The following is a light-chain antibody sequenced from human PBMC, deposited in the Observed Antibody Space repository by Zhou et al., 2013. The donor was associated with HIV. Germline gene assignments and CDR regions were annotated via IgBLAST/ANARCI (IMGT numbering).Light chain of an antibody. Sequence: EIVLTQSPGTLSLSPGERATLSCRASQSITSSSLAWHQQKPGRAPRLLIYGASNRATGIPDRFSGSGSGTDFTLTISRLEPEDFAVYYCQQYGSSPPRYTFGQGTKPGDQT. J-gene: IGKJ2*01. CDR3: QQYGSSPPRYT. CDR1: QSITSSS. V-gene: IGKV3-20*01. CDR2: GAS.